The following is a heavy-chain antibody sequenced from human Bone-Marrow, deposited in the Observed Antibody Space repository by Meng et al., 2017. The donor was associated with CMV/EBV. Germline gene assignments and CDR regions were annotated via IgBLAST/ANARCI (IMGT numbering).Heavy chain of an antibody. Sequence: SLKISCAGSGFSFDDHAMHWVRQAPGKGLEWVSGISWNSGSIAYAGSVKGRFTISRDNARNSLYLQMNSLRVEDTALYYCTKDKSLAVADCGAGGMDVWGQGTTVTVSS. D-gene: IGHD6-19*01. J-gene: IGHJ6*02. CDR3: TKDKSLAVADCGAGGMDV. CDR2: ISWNSGSI. CDR1: GFSFDDHA. V-gene: IGHV3-9*01.